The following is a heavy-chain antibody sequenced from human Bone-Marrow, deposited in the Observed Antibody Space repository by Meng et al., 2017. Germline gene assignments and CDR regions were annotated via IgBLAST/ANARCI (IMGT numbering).Heavy chain of an antibody. D-gene: IGHD3-22*01. CDR2: ISSSGSTI. Sequence: GESLKISCAASGFTFSSYEMNWVRQAPGKGLEWVSYISSSGSTIYYADSVKGRFTISRDNAKNSLYLQMNSLRAEDTAVYYCARGSPRGVEYYYDSRGYYLGRAFDIWGQGTMVTVSS. CDR1: GFTFSSYE. J-gene: IGHJ3*02. V-gene: IGHV3-48*03. CDR3: ARGSPRGVEYYYDSRGYYLGRAFDI.